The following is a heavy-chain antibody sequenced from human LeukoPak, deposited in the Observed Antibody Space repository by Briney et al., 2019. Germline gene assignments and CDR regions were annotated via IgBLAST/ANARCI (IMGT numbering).Heavy chain of an antibody. V-gene: IGHV4-59*01. D-gene: IGHD4-17*01. Sequence: SETLSLTCTVSGGSISSSYWSWIRQPPGKGLEWIGYIYYSGSTNYNPSLKSRVTISVDTSKNQFSLKLSSVTAADTAVYYCARALYDCGDCVFDYWGQGTLVTVSS. CDR2: IYYSGST. CDR1: GGSISSSY. J-gene: IGHJ4*02. CDR3: ARALYDCGDCVFDY.